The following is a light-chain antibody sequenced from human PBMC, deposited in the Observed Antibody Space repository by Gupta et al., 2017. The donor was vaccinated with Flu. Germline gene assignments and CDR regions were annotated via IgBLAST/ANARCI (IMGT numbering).Light chain of an antibody. CDR1: SGHNTYV. CDR2: LYGTGSY. CDR3: ETWDSNTRV. Sequence: QPVLTQSSSASAYVGSSVKRTCTLSSGHNTYVIAWHQQQPGKAPRYLMMLYGTGSYQKGSGVPDCFSGSTSAAALSLTISNLQADDESYYYCETWDSNTRVFGGGTKLTVL. V-gene: IGLV4-60*03. J-gene: IGLJ3*02.